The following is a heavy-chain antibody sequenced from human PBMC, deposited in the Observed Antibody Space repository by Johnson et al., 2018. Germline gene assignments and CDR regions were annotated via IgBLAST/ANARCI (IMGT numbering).Heavy chain of an antibody. Sequence: VQLVESGGGLVQPGGSLRLSCAASGFTFSTSAMSWVRQAPGKGLEWVSAISGSGADTYYVDSVRGRFTISRDHSRSTVYLKMNSLRAEDTALYYCARAHRGVTQGTYMNGWGKGTTVTVSS. CDR1: GFTFSTSA. CDR2: ISGSGADT. D-gene: IGHD2-21*02. CDR3: ARAHRGVTQGTYMNG. V-gene: IGHV3-23*04. J-gene: IGHJ6*03.